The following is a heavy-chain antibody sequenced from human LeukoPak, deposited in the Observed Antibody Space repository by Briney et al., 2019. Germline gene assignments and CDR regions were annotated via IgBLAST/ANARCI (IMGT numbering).Heavy chain of an antibody. V-gene: IGHV4-39*07. Sequence: SSETLSLTCTVSGGSISSSSYYWGWIRQPPGKGLEWIGSIYYSGSTYYNPSLKSRVTISVDTSKNQFSVKLSSVTAADTAVYYCAGVRGVMGYNWFDPWGQGTLVTVSS. CDR3: AGVRGVMGYNWFDP. J-gene: IGHJ5*02. CDR1: GGSISSSSYY. CDR2: IYYSGST. D-gene: IGHD3-10*01.